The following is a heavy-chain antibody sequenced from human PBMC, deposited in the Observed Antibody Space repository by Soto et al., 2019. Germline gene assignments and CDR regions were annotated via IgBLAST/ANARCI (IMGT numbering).Heavy chain of an antibody. CDR1: VGSFSGYY. V-gene: IGHV4-34*01. CDR3: ARVPRGYYYGSGSYYKLEV. J-gene: IGHJ6*01. D-gene: IGHD3-10*01. Sequence: SETLSLTCAFYVGSFSGYYWSWIRHPPGKGLEWIGEINHSGSTNYNPSLKSRVTISVDTSKNQFSLKLSSVTAADTAVYYCARVPRGYYYGSGSYYKLEVWGQGTTVIVS. CDR2: INHSGST.